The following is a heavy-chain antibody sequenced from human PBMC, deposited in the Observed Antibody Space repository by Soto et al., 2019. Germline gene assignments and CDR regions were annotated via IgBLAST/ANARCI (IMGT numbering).Heavy chain of an antibody. V-gene: IGHV4-59*01. CDR2: IYYSGST. J-gene: IGHJ5*02. CDR3: GESLFLEWAEPGWVDP. CDR1: GGSISSYY. Sequence: SETLSLTCTVSGGSISSYYWSWIRQPPGKGLEWIGYIYYSGSTNYNPSLKSRVTISVDTSKNQFSLKLSSVTAADTAVYYCGESLFLEWAEPGWVDPWAQGTLVTVSS. D-gene: IGHD3-3*01.